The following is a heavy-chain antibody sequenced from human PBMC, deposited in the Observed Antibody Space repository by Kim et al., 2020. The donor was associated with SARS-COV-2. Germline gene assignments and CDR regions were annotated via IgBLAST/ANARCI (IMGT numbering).Heavy chain of an antibody. CDR3: ARDFDAGIQLWSDY. CDR2: INPNSGGT. V-gene: IGHV1-2*02. CDR1: GYTFTGYY. Sequence: ASVKVSCKASGYTFTGYYMHWVRQAPGQGLEWMGWINPNSGGTNYAQKFQGRVTMTRDTSISTAYMELSRLRSDDTAVYYCARDFDAGIQLWSDYWGQGTLVTVSS. D-gene: IGHD5-18*01. J-gene: IGHJ4*02.